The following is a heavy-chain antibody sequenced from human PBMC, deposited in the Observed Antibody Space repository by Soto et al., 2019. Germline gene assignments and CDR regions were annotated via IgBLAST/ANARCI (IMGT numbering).Heavy chain of an antibody. CDR2: IYYSGST. CDR1: GGSISSGGYY. J-gene: IGHJ4*02. D-gene: IGHD3-16*02. Sequence: TSETLSLTCTVSGGSISSGGYYWSWIRQHPGKGLEWIGYIYYSGSTYYNPSLKRRVTISVDTSKNKFSLKLSSVTAAYTAVYYCARKIGMGTFGGVIDYFDYWGQGTLVTVSS. V-gene: IGHV4-31*03. CDR3: ARKIGMGTFGGVIDYFDY.